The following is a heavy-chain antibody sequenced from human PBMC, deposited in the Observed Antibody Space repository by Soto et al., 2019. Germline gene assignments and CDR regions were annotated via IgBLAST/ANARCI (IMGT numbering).Heavy chain of an antibody. CDR2: INTNTGNP. D-gene: IGHD6-19*01. CDR1: EYTFTSYA. CDR3: ARERGRAVAAVAGTVYYYYGMDV. Sequence: ASVKVSCKASEYTFTSYAMNWVRQAPGQGLEWMGWINTNTGNPTYAQGFTGRFVFSLDTSVSTAYLQICSLKAEDTAVYYCARERGRAVAAVAGTVYYYYGMDVWGQGTTVTVSS. V-gene: IGHV7-4-1*01. J-gene: IGHJ6*02.